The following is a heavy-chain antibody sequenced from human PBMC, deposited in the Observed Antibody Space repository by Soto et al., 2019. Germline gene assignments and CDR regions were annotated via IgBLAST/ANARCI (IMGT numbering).Heavy chain of an antibody. CDR3: AREYSPD. CDR2: ISYDGSNK. V-gene: IGHV3-30-3*01. J-gene: IGHJ4*02. D-gene: IGHD5-12*01. CDR1: GFTFSSYA. Sequence: ESGGGVVQPGRSLRLSCAASGFTFSSYAMHWVRQAPGKGLEWVAVISYDGSNKYYADSVKGRFTISRDNSKNTLYLQMNSLRAEDTAVYYCAREYSPDWGQGTLVTVSS.